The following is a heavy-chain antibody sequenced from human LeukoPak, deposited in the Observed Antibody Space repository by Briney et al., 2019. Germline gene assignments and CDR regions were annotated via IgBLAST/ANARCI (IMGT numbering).Heavy chain of an antibody. CDR2: IYYSGST. J-gene: IGHJ4*02. CDR3: ARGSYYDILTGYYDY. CDR1: GGSISSYY. D-gene: IGHD3-9*01. Sequence: SETLSLTCTVSGGSISSYYWSWIRQPPGKGLEWIGYIYYSGSTNYNPSLKSRVTISVDTSKNQFSLKLSSVTAADTAVYYCARGSYYDILTGYYDYWGQGTLVTVSS. V-gene: IGHV4-59*01.